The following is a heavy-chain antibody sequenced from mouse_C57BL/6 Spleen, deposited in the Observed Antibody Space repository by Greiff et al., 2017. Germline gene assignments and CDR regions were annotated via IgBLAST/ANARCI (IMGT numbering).Heavy chain of an antibody. J-gene: IGHJ2*01. V-gene: IGHV5-4*01. CDR2: ISDGGSYT. CDR3: ARDRRDFDY. CDR1: GFTFSSYA. Sequence: EVKLVESGGGLVKPGGSLKLSCAASGFTFSSYAMSWVRQTPEKRLEWVATISDGGSYTYYPDNVKGRFTLSRDNATNTLYLQMSHLKSEDTAMYSCARDRRDFDYWGQGTTLTVSS.